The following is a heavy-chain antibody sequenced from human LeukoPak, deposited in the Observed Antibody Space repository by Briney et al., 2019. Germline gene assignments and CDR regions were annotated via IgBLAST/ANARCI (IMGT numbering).Heavy chain of an antibody. CDR1: GYIFTGYY. V-gene: IGHV1-2*02. D-gene: IGHD6-19*01. CDR3: AREHSSGWYEIDY. CDR2: INPNSGDT. J-gene: IGHJ4*02. Sequence: ASVKVSCKASGYIFTGYYMHWVRQAPGQGLEWMGWINPNSGDTNYAQKFQGRVTMTRDTSISTAYMELSRLRSDDTAVYYCAREHSSGWYEIDYWGQGTLVTVSS.